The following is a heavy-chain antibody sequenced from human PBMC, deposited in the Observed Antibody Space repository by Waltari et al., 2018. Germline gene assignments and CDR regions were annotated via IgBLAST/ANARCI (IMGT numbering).Heavy chain of an antibody. Sequence: EVQLEESGGGLIQPGGSLRLSCAASGLSVGSSYVNWVRQAPGKGLEWVSIIYSSGSTYYADSVKGRFTISRDNSKNTVFLQMDSLRGEDTAVYYCARRGSPKYFDLWGRGTLVTVSS. CDR1: GLSVGSSY. D-gene: IGHD6-13*01. J-gene: IGHJ2*01. CDR2: IYSSGST. V-gene: IGHV3-53*01. CDR3: ARRGSPKYFDL.